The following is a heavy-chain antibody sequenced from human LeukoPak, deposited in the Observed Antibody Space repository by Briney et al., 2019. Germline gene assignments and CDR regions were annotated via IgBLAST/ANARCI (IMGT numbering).Heavy chain of an antibody. Sequence: ASVKGSCKASGYTFTNFGISWVRQAPGQGLQWMGCISGYNDNPQYAQQLQDRVTITTDTSTTTAYMYLRRLRSDDTTVYYCARDDSVDWGQGDLVTVSS. V-gene: IGHV1-18*01. CDR2: ISGYNDNP. CDR3: ARDDSVD. D-gene: IGHD6-19*01. CDR1: GYTFTNFG. J-gene: IGHJ4*02.